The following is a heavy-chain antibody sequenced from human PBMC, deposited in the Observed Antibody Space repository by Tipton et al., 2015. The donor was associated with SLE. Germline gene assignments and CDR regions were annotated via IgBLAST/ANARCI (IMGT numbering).Heavy chain of an antibody. D-gene: IGHD6-19*01. CDR1: GFTFSSYS. J-gene: IGHJ5*02. CDR3: ARDRVAGPGWFDP. Sequence: SLRLSCAASGFTFSSYSMNWVRQAPGKGLEWVSSISSSSSYIYYADSVKGRFTISRDNAKNSLYLQMNSLRAEDTAVYYCARDRVAGPGWFDPWGQGTLVTVSS. CDR2: ISSSSSYI. V-gene: IGHV3-21*01.